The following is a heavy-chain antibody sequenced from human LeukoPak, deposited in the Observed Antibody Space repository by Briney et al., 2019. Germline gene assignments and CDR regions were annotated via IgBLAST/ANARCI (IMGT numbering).Heavy chain of an antibody. J-gene: IGHJ4*02. CDR1: GFTFSDYF. Sequence: GGSLRLSCAASGFTFSDYFMGWVRQAPGKGLEWVSYITKNGRKTYYADSMKGRFTISRDNAKNSLFLQMNSLRAEDTALYYCARAGMDGRGYYQGFDYWGQGTLVTVSS. CDR2: ITKNGRKT. V-gene: IGHV3-11*04. CDR3: ARAGMDGRGYYQGFDY. D-gene: IGHD3-22*01.